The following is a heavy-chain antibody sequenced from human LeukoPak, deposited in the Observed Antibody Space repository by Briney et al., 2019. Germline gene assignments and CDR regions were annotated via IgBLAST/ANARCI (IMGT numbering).Heavy chain of an antibody. CDR2: INHSGST. CDR3: ARVATISPFDY. J-gene: IGHJ4*02. CDR1: GGSFSGYY. V-gene: IGHV4-34*01. Sequence: PSETLSLTCAVYGGSFSGYYWSWIRHPPGKGLEWIGEINHSGSTNYNPSLKSRVTISVDTSKNQFSLKLSSVTAADTAVYYCARVATISPFDYWSQGTLVTVSS. D-gene: IGHD5-12*01.